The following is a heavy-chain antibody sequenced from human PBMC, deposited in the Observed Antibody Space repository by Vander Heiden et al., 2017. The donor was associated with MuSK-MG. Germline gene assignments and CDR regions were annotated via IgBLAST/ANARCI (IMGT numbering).Heavy chain of an antibody. CDR3: ARHERTEDLGAFDI. V-gene: IGHV5-51*01. CDR1: GYRFASYW. D-gene: IGHD2-21*02. CDR2: INAGNSET. J-gene: IGHJ3*02. Sequence: EVRLVQSGAEVKHHGESLRISCKGSGYRFASYWIGWVRQMPGKGLEWIGIINAGNSETRYSPSFQGQVTISTDTSISAAYLQWSSLKASDTAIYYCARHERTEDLGAFDIWGQGTMVTVSS.